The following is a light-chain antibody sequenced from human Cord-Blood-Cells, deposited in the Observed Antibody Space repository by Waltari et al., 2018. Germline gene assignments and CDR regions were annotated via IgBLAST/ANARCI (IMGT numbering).Light chain of an antibody. CDR3: SSYTSSSTWV. CDR1: SSDVGGYNY. V-gene: IGLV2-14*01. Sequence: QSALTQPASVSGSPGQSITISCTGTSSDVGGYNYVSWYQQHTGKAPKLMIYDVSNRPPGVSNRFSGSKSGNTASLTISGLQAEDEADYYCSSYTSSSTWVFGGGTKLTVL. CDR2: DVS. J-gene: IGLJ3*02.